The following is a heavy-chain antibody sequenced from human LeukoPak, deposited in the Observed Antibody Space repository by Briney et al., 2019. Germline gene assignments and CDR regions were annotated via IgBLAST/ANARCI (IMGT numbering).Heavy chain of an antibody. D-gene: IGHD3-10*01. CDR1: GGSISSGGCY. Sequence: KPSETLSLTCAVSGGSISSGGCYWSWIRQPTGKGLKWIGEINHSGSTNYNPSLKSRVTISVDTSKNQFSLKLSSVTAADTAVYYCARMYYGSGTSYYQPPVYWGQRTLVTVSS. J-gene: IGHJ1*01. CDR2: INHSGST. CDR3: ARMYYGSGTSYYQPPVY. V-gene: IGHV4-30-2*01.